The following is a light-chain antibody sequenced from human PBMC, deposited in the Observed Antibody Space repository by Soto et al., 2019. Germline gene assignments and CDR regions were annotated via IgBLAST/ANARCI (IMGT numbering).Light chain of an antibody. V-gene: IGKV1-5*01. CDR3: QQYNTYSWT. CDR2: DAS. J-gene: IGKJ1*01. CDR1: QSISSW. Sequence: DIQMTQPPSTLSASVGDRVTSTCRASQSISSWLAWYQQKPGKAPKLLIYDASSLQSGVPSRFSGSGSGTEFALTISSLQPDDFATYYCQQYNTYSWTFGPGTKGDIK.